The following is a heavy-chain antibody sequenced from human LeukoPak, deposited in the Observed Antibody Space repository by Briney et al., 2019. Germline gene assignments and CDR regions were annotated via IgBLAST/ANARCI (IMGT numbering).Heavy chain of an antibody. Sequence: SETLSLTCTVSGGSISSYYWSWIRQPPGKGLEWIGYIYYSGSTNYNPSLKSRVTISVDTSENQFSLKLSSVTAADTAVYYCASEPSIAARYRAFDIWGQGTMVTVSS. V-gene: IGHV4-59*01. CDR3: ASEPSIAARYRAFDI. J-gene: IGHJ3*02. CDR1: GGSISSYY. CDR2: IYYSGST. D-gene: IGHD6-6*01.